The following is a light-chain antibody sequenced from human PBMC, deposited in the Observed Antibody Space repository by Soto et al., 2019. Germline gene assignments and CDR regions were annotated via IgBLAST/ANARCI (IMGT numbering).Light chain of an antibody. CDR3: QQYYSSPPT. Sequence: DIVMTQSPDSLAVSLGERATFNCKSSQSVFSSSNYRNYLAWYQQKPRQSPKLLIYWASTRESGVPDRFSGSVSGTDFTLTISNLQAEDVAVYYCQQYYSSPPTFGQGTKVEIK. CDR1: QSVFSSSNYRNY. V-gene: IGKV4-1*01. J-gene: IGKJ1*01. CDR2: WAS.